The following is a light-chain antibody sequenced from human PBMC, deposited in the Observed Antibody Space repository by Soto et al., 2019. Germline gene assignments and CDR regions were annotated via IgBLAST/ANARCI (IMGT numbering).Light chain of an antibody. CDR1: SSDVGYYNY. V-gene: IGLV2-11*01. Sequence: QSALTQPRSVSGSPGQSVTISCTGTSSDVGYYNYVSWYQHYPGKAPKVIIYDVSERPSGVPDRFSGSKSGNTASLTISGLQAEDEADYYCCSYAGSPRYVFGTGTQLTVL. CDR2: DVS. J-gene: IGLJ1*01. CDR3: CSYAGSPRYV.